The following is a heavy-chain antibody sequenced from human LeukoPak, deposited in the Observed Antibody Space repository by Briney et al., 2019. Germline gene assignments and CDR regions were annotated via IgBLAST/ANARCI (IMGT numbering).Heavy chain of an antibody. J-gene: IGHJ6*03. Sequence: SVKVSCKASGGTFSSYAISWVRQAPGQGLEWMGGIIPIFGTANYAQKFQGRVTITTDESTSTACMELSSLRSEDTAVYYCARGIVGATSYYMDVWGKGTTVTVSS. V-gene: IGHV1-69*05. D-gene: IGHD1-26*01. CDR2: IIPIFGTA. CDR3: ARGIVGATSYYMDV. CDR1: GGTFSSYA.